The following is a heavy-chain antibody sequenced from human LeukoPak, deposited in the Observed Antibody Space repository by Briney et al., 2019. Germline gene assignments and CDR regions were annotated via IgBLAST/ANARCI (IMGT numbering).Heavy chain of an antibody. D-gene: IGHD6-19*01. CDR3: ARGAYSSGWRDFDY. Sequence: GASVKVSCKASGYTFTSYYMHWVRQAPGQRLEWMGWINAGNGNTKYSQKFQGRVTITRDTSASTAYMELSSLRSEDTAVYYCARGAYSSGWRDFDYWGQGTLVTVSS. J-gene: IGHJ4*02. CDR1: GYTFTSYY. CDR2: INAGNGNT. V-gene: IGHV1-3*01.